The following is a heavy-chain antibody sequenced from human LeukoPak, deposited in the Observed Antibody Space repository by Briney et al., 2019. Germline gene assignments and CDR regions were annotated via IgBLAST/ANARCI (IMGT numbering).Heavy chain of an antibody. D-gene: IGHD3-22*01. V-gene: IGHV4-4*02. J-gene: IGHJ4*02. CDR1: GGSISSSNW. CDR3: ARDPYDSSGYYRYFDY. Sequence: SGTLSLTCAVSGGSISSSNWWSWVRQPPGKGLEWIGEIYHSGSTNYNPSLKSRVTISVDKSKNQFSLKLSSVTAADTAVYYCARDPYDSSGYYRYFDYWGQGTLVTVSS. CDR2: IYHSGST.